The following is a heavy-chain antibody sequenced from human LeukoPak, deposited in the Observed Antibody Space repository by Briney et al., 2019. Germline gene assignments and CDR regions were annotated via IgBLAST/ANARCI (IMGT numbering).Heavy chain of an antibody. J-gene: IGHJ1*01. D-gene: IGHD1-26*01. CDR1: GFTFSSYS. CDR2: ISSSSSYI. CDR3: ARDSGSYYPEYFQY. V-gene: IGHV3-21*01. Sequence: PGGSLRLSCAASGFTFSSYSMNWVRQAPGKGLEWVSSISSSSSYINYTDSVKGRYTISRDNAKKSLYLQMKSLRAEDPAVYYCARDSGSYYPEYFQYWGQGTLVTVSS.